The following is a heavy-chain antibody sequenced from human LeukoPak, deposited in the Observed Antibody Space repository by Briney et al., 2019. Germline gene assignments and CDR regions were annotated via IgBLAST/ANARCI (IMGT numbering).Heavy chain of an antibody. CDR2: ISYSGRT. CDR3: ARVYSGYDYLDY. D-gene: IGHD5-12*01. V-gene: IGHV4-59*01. CDR1: GGSISSYY. J-gene: IGHJ4*02. Sequence: SETLSLTCTVSGGSISSYYWSWIRQPPGKGLEWIGYISYSGRTNYNPSLKSRVTMSVDTSKKQFSLKLTSVYAADTAMYYCARVYSGYDYLDYWGQGTQVTVSS.